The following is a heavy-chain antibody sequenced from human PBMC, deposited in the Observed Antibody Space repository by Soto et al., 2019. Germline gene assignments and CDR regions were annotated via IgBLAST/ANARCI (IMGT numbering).Heavy chain of an antibody. Sequence: PGESLRLSCAPSGFTFNSYAMNWVRQAPGKGLEWVSTISGSGDYTYYTDSVKGRFTISRDNSKNMMYLQMNSLRAEDTAIYYCAKNRGLQYYFDYWGQGTLVTVSS. J-gene: IGHJ4*02. CDR1: GFTFNSYA. CDR2: ISGSGDYT. CDR3: AKNRGLQYYFDY. V-gene: IGHV3-23*01.